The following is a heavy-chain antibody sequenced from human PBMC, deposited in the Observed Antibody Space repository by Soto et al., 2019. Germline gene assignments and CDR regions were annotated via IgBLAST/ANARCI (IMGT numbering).Heavy chain of an antibody. CDR1: GFPFCSFG. V-gene: IGHV3-23*01. D-gene: IGHD5-12*01. CDR2: ISGSGGST. J-gene: IGHJ4*02. Sequence: EVQLLESGGGLVPPGGALRPSCAASGFPFCSFGMSWVRQAPGKGLERVSAISGSGGSTYYADSVKGRFTISRDNSKNTLYLQMNSLRAEDTAVYYCAKDGSYIVATKVFDYWGQGTLVTVSS. CDR3: AKDGSYIVATKVFDY.